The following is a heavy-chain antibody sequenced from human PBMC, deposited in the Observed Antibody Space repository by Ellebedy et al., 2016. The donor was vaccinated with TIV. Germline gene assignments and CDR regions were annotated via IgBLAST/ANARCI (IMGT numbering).Heavy chain of an antibody. CDR2: IWYDGTNK. CDR1: GFTFSDYG. Sequence: GESLKISCAASGFTFSDYGLYWVRQAPGKGLEWVAVIWYDGTNKNYADFAEGRFIISRENLKNTVYLQMHNLRGEDTDTYYCARKYSSAWLAEHWGQGTLVTVSS. CDR3: ARKYSSAWLAEH. J-gene: IGHJ4*02. V-gene: IGHV3-33*07. D-gene: IGHD6-19*01.